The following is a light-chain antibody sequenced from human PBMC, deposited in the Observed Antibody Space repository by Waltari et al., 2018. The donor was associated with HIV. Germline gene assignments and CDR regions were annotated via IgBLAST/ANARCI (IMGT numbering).Light chain of an antibody. V-gene: IGLV1-44*01. CDR2: SNN. J-gene: IGLJ2*01. Sequence: QSVLTQPPSASGTPGQNVTISCSGNTSNIGTNIVNWYQQFPGAAPKLLIYSNNQRPSVVPARFSGSKSGTSASLAISGLQSEEEADYFCAAWDDTLNGLFGGGTKLTVL. CDR3: AAWDDTLNGL. CDR1: TSNIGTNI.